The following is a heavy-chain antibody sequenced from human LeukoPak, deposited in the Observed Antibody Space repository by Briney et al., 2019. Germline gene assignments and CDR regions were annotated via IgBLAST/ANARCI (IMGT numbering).Heavy chain of an antibody. J-gene: IGHJ3*02. CDR1: GGSFSGYY. CDR2: INHSGST. V-gene: IGHV4-34*01. Sequence: KPSETLSLTCAVYGGSFSGYYWSWIRQPPGKGLEWIGEINHSGSTNYNPSLKSRVTISVDTSKNQFSLKLSSVTAADTAVYYCARGQGYSSGWSDAFDIWGQGTMVTVSS. CDR3: ARGQGYSSGWSDAFDI. D-gene: IGHD6-19*01.